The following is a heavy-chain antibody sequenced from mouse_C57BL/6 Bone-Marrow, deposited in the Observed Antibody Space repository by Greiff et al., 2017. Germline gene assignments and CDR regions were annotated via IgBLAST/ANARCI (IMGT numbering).Heavy chain of an antibody. CDR3: ARRSITTVVAQYYYAMDY. J-gene: IGHJ4*01. V-gene: IGHV1-81*01. Sequence: VQLQQSGAELARPGASVKLSCKASGYTFTSYGISWVKQRTGQGLEWIGEIYPRSGNTYYNEKFKGKATLTADKSSSTAYMELRSLTSEDSAVYFCARRSITTVVAQYYYAMDYWGQGTSVTVSS. CDR1: GYTFTSYG. CDR2: IYPRSGNT. D-gene: IGHD1-1*01.